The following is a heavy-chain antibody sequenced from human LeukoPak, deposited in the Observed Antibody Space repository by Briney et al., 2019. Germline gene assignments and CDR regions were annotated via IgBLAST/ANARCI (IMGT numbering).Heavy chain of an antibody. Sequence: GGSLRLSCAASGFTFTNYGLHWVRLAPGKGLEWVAVISSDGSNKHYADSVKGRFTISRDDSKNTLYLQMNSLRVDDTALYYCTTFDMWGQGTMVTVSS. V-gene: IGHV3-30*03. CDR3: TTFDM. J-gene: IGHJ3*02. CDR1: GFTFTNYG. CDR2: ISSDGSNK.